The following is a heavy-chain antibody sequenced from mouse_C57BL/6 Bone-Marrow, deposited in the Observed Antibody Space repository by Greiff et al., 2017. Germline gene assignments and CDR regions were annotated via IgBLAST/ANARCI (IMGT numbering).Heavy chain of an antibody. CDR1: GFTFSSYA. CDR3: ARDRGGSAWFAY. D-gene: IGHD3-1*01. CDR2: ISDGGSYT. V-gene: IGHV5-4*01. J-gene: IGHJ3*01. Sequence: EVKVVESGGGLVKPGGSLKLSCAASGFTFSSYAMSWVRQTPEKRLEWVATISDGGSYTYYPDNVKGRFTISRDNAKNNLYLQMSHLKSEDTAMYYCARDRGGSAWFAYWGQGTLVTVSA.